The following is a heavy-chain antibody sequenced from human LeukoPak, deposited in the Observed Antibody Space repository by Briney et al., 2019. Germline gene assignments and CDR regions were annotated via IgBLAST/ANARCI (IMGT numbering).Heavy chain of an antibody. CDR2: IYYSGST. V-gene: IGHV4-39*01. CDR1: GGSITSNTYY. CDR3: ARHAIVGATIGY. J-gene: IGHJ4*02. Sequence: SETLSLTCNVSGGSITSNTYYWGWIRQPPGKGLEWIASIYYSGSTYYNPSLKSRVTISVDTSKNQFSLKLSSVTAADTAVYYCARHAIVGATIGYWGQGTLVTVSS. D-gene: IGHD1-26*01.